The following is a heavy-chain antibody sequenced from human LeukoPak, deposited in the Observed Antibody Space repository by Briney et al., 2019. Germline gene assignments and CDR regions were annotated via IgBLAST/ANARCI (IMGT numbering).Heavy chain of an antibody. J-gene: IGHJ6*02. CDR3: ARDPDFWSGPVNYGMDV. V-gene: IGHV3-11*01. D-gene: IGHD3-3*01. Sequence: GGSLRLSCAASGFTFSDYYMSWIRQAPGKGLEWISYISSSDDSINYADSAKGRFTISRDNAKNSLYLQMNSLRAEDTAVYYCARDPDFWSGPVNYGMDVWGQGTTVTVSS. CDR2: ISSSDDSI. CDR1: GFTFSDYY.